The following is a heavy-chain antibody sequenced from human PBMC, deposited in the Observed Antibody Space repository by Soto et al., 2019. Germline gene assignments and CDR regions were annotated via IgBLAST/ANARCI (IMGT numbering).Heavy chain of an antibody. J-gene: IGHJ3*02. D-gene: IGHD4-17*01. CDR1: GFTFSSYA. V-gene: IGHV3-23*01. Sequence: EVQLLESGGGLVQPGGSLRLSCAASGFTFSSYAMSWVRQAPGNGLEWVSAISGSGGSTYYADSVKGRFTISRDNSKNTLYLQMNSLRAEDTAVYYCAKKSQTTVAMDTDAFDIWGQGTMVTVSS. CDR3: AKKSQTTVAMDTDAFDI. CDR2: ISGSGGST.